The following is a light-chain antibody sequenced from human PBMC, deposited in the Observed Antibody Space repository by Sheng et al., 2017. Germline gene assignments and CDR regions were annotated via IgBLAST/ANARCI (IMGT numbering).Light chain of an antibody. CDR1: SSDIGDNDF. CDR3: GTWDSSLSAGV. V-gene: IGLV2-14*03. CDR2: VVS. J-gene: IGLJ2*01. Sequence: QSVLTQPPSVSGAPGQRVTISCTGTSSDIGDNDFVSWYQQHPGKAPKLMTYVVSNRPSGVSRRFSGSKSGNTASLTISGLQAEDEGDYYCGTWDSSLSAGVFGGGTKLTVL.